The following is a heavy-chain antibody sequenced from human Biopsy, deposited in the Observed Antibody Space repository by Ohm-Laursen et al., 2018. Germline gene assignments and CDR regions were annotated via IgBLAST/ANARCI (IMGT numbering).Heavy chain of an antibody. CDR1: GFTFSSYA. D-gene: IGHD4-17*01. Sequence: SLRLSCAAAGFTFSSYATTWVRQAPGKGLEWVSVINTSGGSTHYAVSVKGRFTISRDNSKNTLYLRMNSLRAEDTAVYYCAKPADSYGSEFYFDYWGQGILVTVSS. J-gene: IGHJ4*02. CDR2: INTSGGST. CDR3: AKPADSYGSEFYFDY. V-gene: IGHV3-23*01.